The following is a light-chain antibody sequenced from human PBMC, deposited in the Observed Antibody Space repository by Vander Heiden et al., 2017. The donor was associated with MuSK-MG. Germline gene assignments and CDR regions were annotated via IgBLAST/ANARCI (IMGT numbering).Light chain of an antibody. Sequence: QSVLTQPPSASGTPGQRDTNSCAGTSAHIGSNYVYWYRQLPGTAPKHLIYRNNQRPSGVPDRFSGSKSGTSATLAISGLRSGDEADYYCAAWDDSLSGRVFGGGTKLTVL. J-gene: IGLJ3*02. CDR1: SAHIGSNY. V-gene: IGLV1-47*01. CDR2: RNN. CDR3: AAWDDSLSGRV.